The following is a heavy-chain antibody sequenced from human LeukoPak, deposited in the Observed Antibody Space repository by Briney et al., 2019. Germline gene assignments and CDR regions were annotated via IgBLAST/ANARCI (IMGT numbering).Heavy chain of an antibody. CDR3: ARDFLAAAGSFDY. D-gene: IGHD6-13*01. CDR1: GLPFSTYS. CDR2: ISSSSSYI. Sequence: GGSLRLSCAASGLPFSTYSMNWVRQAPGKGLEWVSSISSSSSYIYYADSVKGRFTISRDNAKNSLFLQMNSLRAEDTAVYYCARDFLAAAGSFDYWGQGTLVTVSS. J-gene: IGHJ4*02. V-gene: IGHV3-21*04.